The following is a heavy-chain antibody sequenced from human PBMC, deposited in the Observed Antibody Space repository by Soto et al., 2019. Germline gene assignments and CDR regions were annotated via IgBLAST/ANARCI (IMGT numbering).Heavy chain of an antibody. CDR3: AKEGEMATNFDY. CDR1: GFTFSSYG. CDR2: ISYDGSNK. Sequence: QVPLVESGGGVVQPGRSLRLSCAASGFTFSSYGMHWVRQAPGKGLEWVAVISYDGSNKYYADSVKGRFTISRDNSKNTLYLQMNSLRAEDTAVYYCAKEGEMATNFDYWGQGTLVTVSS. D-gene: IGHD5-12*01. V-gene: IGHV3-30*18. J-gene: IGHJ4*02.